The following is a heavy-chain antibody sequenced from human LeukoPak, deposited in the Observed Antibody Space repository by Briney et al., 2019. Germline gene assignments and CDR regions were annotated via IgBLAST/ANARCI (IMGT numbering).Heavy chain of an antibody. CDR3: ARGGYYYGSGSYWGFDP. CDR2: IYPDDSDT. J-gene: IGHJ5*02. CDR1: GYSFTSYW. Sequence: GESLKISCKGSGYSFTSYWIGWVRQMPGKGLEWMGIIYPDDSDTRYSPSFQGQVTISADKSINTAYVQWSSLKASDTAMYYCARGGYYYGSGSYWGFDPWGQGTLVTVSS. D-gene: IGHD3-10*01. V-gene: IGHV5-51*01.